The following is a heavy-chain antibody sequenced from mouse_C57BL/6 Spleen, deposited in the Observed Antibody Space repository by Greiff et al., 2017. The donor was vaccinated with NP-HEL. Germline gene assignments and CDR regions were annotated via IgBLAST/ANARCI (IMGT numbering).Heavy chain of an antibody. CDR1: GYTFTSYW. Sequence: EVQLQQSGTVLARPGASVKMSCKTSGYTFTSYWMHWVKQRPGQGLEWIGAIYPGNSDTSYNQKFKGKAKLTAVTSASTAYMELSSLTNEDSAVYYCTRKELGRGYFDYWGQGTTLTVSS. J-gene: IGHJ2*01. D-gene: IGHD4-1*01. CDR3: TRKELGRGYFDY. CDR2: IYPGNSDT. V-gene: IGHV1-5*01.